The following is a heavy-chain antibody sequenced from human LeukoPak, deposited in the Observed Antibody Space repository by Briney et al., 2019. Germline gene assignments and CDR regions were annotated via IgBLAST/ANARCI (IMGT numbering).Heavy chain of an antibody. CDR3: ARSSGYDPYYYYYMDV. CDR1: GFTFSNYW. CDR2: IKEDGSEK. Sequence: GGSLRLSCAASGFTFSNYWMSWVRQAPGKGLEWVANIKEDGSEKYYVDSVKGRFTISRDNSKNTLYLQMNSLRAEDTAVYYCARSSGYDPYYYYYMDVWGKGTTVTISS. D-gene: IGHD5-12*01. V-gene: IGHV3-7*03. J-gene: IGHJ6*03.